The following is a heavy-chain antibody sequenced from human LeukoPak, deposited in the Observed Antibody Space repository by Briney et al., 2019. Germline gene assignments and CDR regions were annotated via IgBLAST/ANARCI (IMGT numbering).Heavy chain of an antibody. Sequence: GASVKVSCKASGGTFSSYAISWVRQAPEQGLEWMGGIIPIFGTANYAQKFQGRVTITTDEPTSTAYMELSSLRSEDTAVYYCARTPVEYSSSSYYYYYYMDVWGKGTTVTVSS. V-gene: IGHV1-69*05. CDR2: IIPIFGTA. D-gene: IGHD6-6*01. J-gene: IGHJ6*03. CDR1: GGTFSSYA. CDR3: ARTPVEYSSSSYYYYYYMDV.